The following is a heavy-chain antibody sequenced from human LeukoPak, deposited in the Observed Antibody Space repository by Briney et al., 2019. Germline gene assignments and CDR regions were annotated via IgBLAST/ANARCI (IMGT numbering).Heavy chain of an antibody. V-gene: IGHV4-59*01. J-gene: IGHJ6*02. CDR2: IDYSGST. D-gene: IGHD1-26*01. Sequence: PSETLSLTCTVSGVSIRSYLWSWIRQPPGKGLEWIGYIDYSGSTNYNPSLKSRVTISVDTSKNQFYLNLSSVTAADTAVYYCARDRTEIVGTTLYYYYGIDVWGQGTTVTVSS. CDR1: GVSIRSYL. CDR3: ARDRTEIVGTTLYYYYGIDV.